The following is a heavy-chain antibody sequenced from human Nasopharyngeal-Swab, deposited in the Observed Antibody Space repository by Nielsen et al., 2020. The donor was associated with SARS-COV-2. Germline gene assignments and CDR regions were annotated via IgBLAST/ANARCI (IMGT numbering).Heavy chain of an antibody. CDR2: IYYSGGT. V-gene: IGHV4-59*01. D-gene: IGHD3-22*01. Sequence: SETLSLTCTVSGGSISSYYWSWIRQPPGKGLEWIGYIYYSGGTNYNPSLKSRVTISVDTSKNQFSLKLSSVTAADTAVYYCARIYDSSGYYFPLFDYWGQGTLVTVSS. CDR1: GGSISSYY. CDR3: ARIYDSSGYYFPLFDY. J-gene: IGHJ4*02.